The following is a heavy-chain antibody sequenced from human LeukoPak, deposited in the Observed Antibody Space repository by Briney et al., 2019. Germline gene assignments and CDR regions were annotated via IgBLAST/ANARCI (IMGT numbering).Heavy chain of an antibody. CDR1: GGSFSGYY. Sequence: SETLSLTCAVYGGSFSGYYWRWIRQPPGKGLEWIGEINHSGSTNYNPSLKSRVTISVDTSKNQFSLKLSSVTAADTAVYYCAREKFSFYHYYYMDVWGKGTTVTASS. V-gene: IGHV4-34*01. J-gene: IGHJ6*03. CDR2: INHSGST. CDR3: AREKFSFYHYYYMDV.